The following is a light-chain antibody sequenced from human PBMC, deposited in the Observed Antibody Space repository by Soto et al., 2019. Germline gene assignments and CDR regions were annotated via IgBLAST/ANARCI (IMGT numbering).Light chain of an antibody. CDR2: GTS. Sequence: EIVLTQSPGTLSLSPGERATLSCRADRSVSDTLLTWFQQKPGQAPRLLIFGTSNRAPGIPDRFSGSGSGTECTLTISRLEPDDFAVYYCQHYGDSSWTFGQGTKVEIK. V-gene: IGKV3-20*01. CDR3: QHYGDSSWT. J-gene: IGKJ1*01. CDR1: RSVSDTL.